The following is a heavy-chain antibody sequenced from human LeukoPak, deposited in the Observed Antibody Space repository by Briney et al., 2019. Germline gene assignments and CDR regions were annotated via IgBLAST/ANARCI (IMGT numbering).Heavy chain of an antibody. CDR3: ATSTFGGGYYYYYMDI. V-gene: IGHV5-51*01. Sequence: GESLKISCRVSGYRFTYDWIGWVRQMPGKGLEWVGIIYPDDSDTRYSPSFEGQVTISADKSINTAFLQWSSLKASDTAMYYCATSTFGGGYYYYYMDIWGMGTSVIVSS. D-gene: IGHD3-16*01. CDR1: GYRFTYDW. CDR2: IYPDDSDT. J-gene: IGHJ6*03.